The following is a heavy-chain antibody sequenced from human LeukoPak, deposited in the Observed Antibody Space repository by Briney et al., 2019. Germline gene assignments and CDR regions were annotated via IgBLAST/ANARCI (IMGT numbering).Heavy chain of an antibody. D-gene: IGHD5-24*01. Sequence: SETLSLTCTVSGGSISSYYWSWIRQPPGKGLEWIGYIYYSGSTDYNPSLKSRVTISLDTSKNQFSLKLTSVTAAGTAVYYCARWLHHFDYWGQGTLVTVSS. CDR1: GGSISSYY. CDR3: ARWLHHFDY. V-gene: IGHV4-59*01. CDR2: IYYSGST. J-gene: IGHJ4*02.